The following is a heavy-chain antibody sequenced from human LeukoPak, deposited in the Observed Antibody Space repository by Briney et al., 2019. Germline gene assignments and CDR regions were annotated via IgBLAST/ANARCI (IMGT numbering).Heavy chain of an antibody. D-gene: IGHD3-22*01. CDR3: ARGGGWDDSRVRGFDC. Sequence: SETLSLTCTDSGGSISGHYWSWIRQSPRKGLEWIAYIHYSGSTNYNPSLKSRVTISVDTSKNQFSLTLNSVTAADTAVYYCARGGGWDDSRVRGFDCWGQGTLVTVSS. CDR1: GGSISGHY. CDR2: IHYSGST. V-gene: IGHV4-59*11. J-gene: IGHJ4*02.